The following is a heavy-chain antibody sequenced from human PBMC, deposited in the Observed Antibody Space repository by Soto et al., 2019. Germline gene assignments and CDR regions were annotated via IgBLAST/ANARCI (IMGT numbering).Heavy chain of an antibody. Sequence: GGSLRLSCAASGFTFSSYAMHWVRQAPGKGLEWVAVISYDGSNKYYADSVKGRFTISRDNSKNTLYLQMNSLRAEDTAVYYCARDAPSHRIAADDYYGMDVWGQGTTVTVSS. D-gene: IGHD6-13*01. V-gene: IGHV3-30-3*01. CDR3: ARDAPSHRIAADDYYGMDV. J-gene: IGHJ6*02. CDR1: GFTFSSYA. CDR2: ISYDGSNK.